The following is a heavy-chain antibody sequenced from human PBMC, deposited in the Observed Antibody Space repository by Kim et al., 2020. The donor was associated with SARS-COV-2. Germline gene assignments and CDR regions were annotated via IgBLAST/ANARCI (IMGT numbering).Heavy chain of an antibody. J-gene: IGHJ4*02. V-gene: IGHV1-18*01. D-gene: IGHD3-3*01. CDR2: ISAYNGNT. CDR1: GYTFTSYG. Sequence: ASVKVSCKASGYTFTSYGISWVRQAPGQGLEWMGWISAYNGNTNYAQKLQGRVTMTTDTSTSTAYMELRSLRSDDTAVYYCARDYGITIFGVVIYSSNPHFDYWGQGTLVTVSS. CDR3: ARDYGITIFGVVIYSSNPHFDY.